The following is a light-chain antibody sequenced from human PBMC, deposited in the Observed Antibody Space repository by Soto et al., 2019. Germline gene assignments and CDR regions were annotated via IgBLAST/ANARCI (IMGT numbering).Light chain of an antibody. CDR2: GAS. Sequence: EIVMTQSPATLSLSPGDRATLSCRASQFMSSNYLSWYQQKPGQAPRLLIYGASTRATGIPDRFSGSGSETDFTLTISSLQPEDFEVYYCQQDYNLPWTFGHGTKVEIK. CDR1: QFMSSNY. J-gene: IGKJ1*01. CDR3: QQDYNLPWT. V-gene: IGKV3D-7*01.